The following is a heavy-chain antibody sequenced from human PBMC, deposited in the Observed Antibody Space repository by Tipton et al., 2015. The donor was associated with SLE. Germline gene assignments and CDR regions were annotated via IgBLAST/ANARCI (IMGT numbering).Heavy chain of an antibody. D-gene: IGHD6-13*01. V-gene: IGHV3-15*01. CDR3: TTLQGGGKQQLPREFDY. CDR2: IKSKTDGGTT. J-gene: IGHJ4*02. Sequence: SLRLSCAASGFTFSNAWMSWVRQAPGKGLEWVGRIKSKTDGGTTDYAAPVKGRFTISRDDSKNPLYLQMNSLKTEDTAVYYCTTLQGGGKQQLPREFDYWGQRPLVTVSS. CDR1: GFTFSNAW.